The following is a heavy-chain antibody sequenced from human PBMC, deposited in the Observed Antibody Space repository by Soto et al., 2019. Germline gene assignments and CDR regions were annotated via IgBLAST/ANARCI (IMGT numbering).Heavy chain of an antibody. CDR2: ISTYNGNT. D-gene: IGHD3-22*01. J-gene: IGHJ4*01. Sequence: GASVMASCKASGYSFTGNGISWVRQAPGQGLEWMGWISTYNGNTNYAQKFQGRVTMTTDTSTSTAYMELRSLRSDDTAVYYCARVRYYDSSGYFDYWG. CDR3: ARVRYYDSSGYFDY. V-gene: IGHV1-18*01. CDR1: GYSFTGNG.